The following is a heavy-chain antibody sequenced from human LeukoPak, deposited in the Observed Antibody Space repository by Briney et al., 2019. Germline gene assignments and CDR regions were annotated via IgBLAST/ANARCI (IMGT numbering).Heavy chain of an antibody. CDR2: IQTSGAT. CDR1: GGSISSYS. CDR3: ARKRVGATAFDY. Sequence: PSETLSLTCSVSGGSISSYSWGWIRRPAGKGLEWMGRIQTSGATNYNPSLKSRVTISVDTSKSQFSLKLSSVTAADTAVYYCARKRVGATAFDYWGQGTLVTVSS. J-gene: IGHJ4*02. D-gene: IGHD1-26*01. V-gene: IGHV4-4*07.